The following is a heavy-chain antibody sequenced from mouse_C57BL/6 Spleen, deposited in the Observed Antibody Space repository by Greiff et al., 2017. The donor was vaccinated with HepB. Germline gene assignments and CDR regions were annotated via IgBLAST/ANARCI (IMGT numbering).Heavy chain of an antibody. CDR1: GFTFSDYG. D-gene: IGHD1-1*01. CDR3: ARITTVVTFYWYFDV. Sequence: LVESGGGLVKPGGSLKLSCAASGFTFSDYGMHWVRQAPEKGLEWVAYISSGSSTIYYADTVKGRFTISRDNAKNTLFLQMTSLRSEDTAMYYCARITTVVTFYWYFDVWGTGTTVTVSS. V-gene: IGHV5-17*01. J-gene: IGHJ1*03. CDR2: ISSGSSTI.